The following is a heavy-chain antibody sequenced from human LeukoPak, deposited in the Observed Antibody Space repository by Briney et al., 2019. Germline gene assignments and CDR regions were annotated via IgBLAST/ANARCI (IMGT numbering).Heavy chain of an antibody. CDR3: AREIRSSFDY. D-gene: IGHD4-17*01. CDR2: MNPNSGNT. J-gene: IGHJ4*02. V-gene: IGHV1-8*03. CDR1: GYTFTSYD. Sequence: ASVKVSCKASGYTFTSYDINWVRQATGQGLEWMGWMNPNSGNTGYAQKFQGTVTITRNNSISTAYMELSSLRSEDTAVYYCAREIRSSFDYWGQGTLVTVSS.